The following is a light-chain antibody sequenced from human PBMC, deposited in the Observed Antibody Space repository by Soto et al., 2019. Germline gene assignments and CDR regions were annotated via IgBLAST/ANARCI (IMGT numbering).Light chain of an antibody. Sequence: EIVLTQSPGTLSLSPGERATLSCRASQSVSSSYLAWYQQKPGQAPRLLIYGASSRATGIPDRFSGSGSGTYFTLTISRLEPADFEVYYCQHYATWTFGQGTKVEIK. CDR2: GAS. V-gene: IGKV3-20*01. CDR3: QHYATWT. CDR1: QSVSSSY. J-gene: IGKJ1*01.